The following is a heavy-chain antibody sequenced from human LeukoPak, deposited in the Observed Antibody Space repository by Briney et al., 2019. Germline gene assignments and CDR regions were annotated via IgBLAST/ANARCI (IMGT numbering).Heavy chain of an antibody. CDR3: ARVVMITFGGVIATNWFDP. CDR2: IYTSGST. J-gene: IGHJ5*02. Sequence: SETLSLTCTVSGGSISSYYWSWIRQPAGKGLEWIGRIYTSGSTNYNPSLKSRVTMSVDTSKNQFSLKLSSVTAADTAVYYCARVVMITFGGVIATNWFDPWGQGTLVTVSS. CDR1: GGSISSYY. D-gene: IGHD3-16*02. V-gene: IGHV4-4*07.